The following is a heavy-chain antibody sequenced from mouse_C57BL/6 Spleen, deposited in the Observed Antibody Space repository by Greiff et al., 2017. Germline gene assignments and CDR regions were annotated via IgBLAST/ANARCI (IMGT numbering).Heavy chain of an antibody. CDR1: GFTFSSYA. CDR3: TRCISYSNSYCAMDY. V-gene: IGHV5-9-1*02. CDR2: ISSGGDSI. D-gene: IGHD2-5*01. J-gene: IGHJ4*01. Sequence: EVKLMESGAGLVKPGGSLKLSCAASGFTFSSYAMSWVRQTPEKRLEWVAYISSGGDSIYYADTVKGRFTISRANARHTPYLQMSSLKSEDTAVYYCTRCISYSNSYCAMDYWGQGTSVTVSS.